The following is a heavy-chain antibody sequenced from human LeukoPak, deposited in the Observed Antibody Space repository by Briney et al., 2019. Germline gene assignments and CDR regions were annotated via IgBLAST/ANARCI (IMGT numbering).Heavy chain of an antibody. CDR1: GFTFSSYS. CDR2: ISSSSSYI. Sequence: GGSLRLSCAASGFTFSSYSMNWVRQAPGKGLEWVSSISSSSSYIYYADSVKGRFTISRDNAKNSLYLQMNSLRAEDMALYYCAKDLYGGNSGVFDYWGQGTLVTVSS. J-gene: IGHJ4*02. CDR3: AKDLYGGNSGVFDY. D-gene: IGHD4-23*01. V-gene: IGHV3-21*04.